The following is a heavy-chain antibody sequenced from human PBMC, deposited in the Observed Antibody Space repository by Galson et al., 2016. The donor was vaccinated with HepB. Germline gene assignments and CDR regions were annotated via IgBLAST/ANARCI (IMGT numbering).Heavy chain of an antibody. CDR2: TYYRSKWYN. D-gene: IGHD1-14*01. CDR3: ARLGTTRGLDV. V-gene: IGHV6-1*01. J-gene: IGHJ6*02. CDR1: GDSVSSNRAA. Sequence: CAISGDSVSSNRAAWNWIRQPPSRGLEWLGRTYYRSKWYNNYAVSVKSRVTINPDTSKNQFSLQLNSVTPEDTAVYYCARLGTTRGLDVWGQGTTVTVS.